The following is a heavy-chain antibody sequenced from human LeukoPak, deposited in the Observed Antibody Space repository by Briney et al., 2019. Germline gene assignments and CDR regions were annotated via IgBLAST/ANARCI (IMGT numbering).Heavy chain of an antibody. CDR1: GFTFSSYS. J-gene: IGHJ4*02. Sequence: GESLRLSCAASGFTFSSYSMNWVRQAPGKGLEWVSSISSSSSYIYYADSVKGRFTISRDNAKNSLYLQMNSLRAEDTAVYYCAREMYYDFWSGYLNYWGQGTLVTVSS. D-gene: IGHD3-3*01. V-gene: IGHV3-21*01. CDR2: ISSSSSYI. CDR3: AREMYYDFWSGYLNY.